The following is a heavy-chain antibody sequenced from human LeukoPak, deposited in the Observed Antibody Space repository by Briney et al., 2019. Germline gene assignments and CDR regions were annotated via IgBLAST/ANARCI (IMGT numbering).Heavy chain of an antibody. CDR2: AGGGDDT. D-gene: IGHD1-14*01. Sequence: GGSLRLSCAASGFSFSIHAMHWVRQAPGKGLEWVSSAGGGDDTYHADSVKGRFKISRDDSRDTVYLQMNSLRGEDTAIYYCVKDATPRNGIWDYFDLWGQGALVTVSS. CDR3: VKDATPRNGIWDYFDL. CDR1: GFSFSIHA. V-gene: IGHV3-23*01. J-gene: IGHJ4*02.